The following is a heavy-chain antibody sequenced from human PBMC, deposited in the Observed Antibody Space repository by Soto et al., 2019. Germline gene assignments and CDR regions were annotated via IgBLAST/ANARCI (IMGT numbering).Heavy chain of an antibody. D-gene: IGHD1-26*01. CDR1: GYTFTGYY. CDR2: INPNSGGT. CDR3: ARQQWADYGMDV. V-gene: IGHV1-2*04. J-gene: IGHJ6*02. Sequence: QVQLVQSGAEVKKPGASVKVSCKASGYTFTGYYLPWVRQAPGQGLEWMGWINPNSGGTNYAQKFQGWVTMTRDTSISTAYMELSRLRSDDTAVYYCARQQWADYGMDVWGQGTTVTVSS.